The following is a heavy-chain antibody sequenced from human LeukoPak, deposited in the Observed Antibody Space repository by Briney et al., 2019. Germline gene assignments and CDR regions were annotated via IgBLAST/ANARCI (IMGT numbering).Heavy chain of an antibody. J-gene: IGHJ4*02. CDR3: ARDLRGSIDY. CDR2: IASSGYTI. Sequence: GGSLSLLCAPSGLTFSIYEMMWVGHPPGKGGEWVSNIASSGYTIYYVDSVRGRFTISRDNAKNSLYLQMNSLRAEDTAVYYCARDLRGSIDYWGQGTLVTVSS. CDR1: GLTFSIYE. D-gene: IGHD2-2*01. V-gene: IGHV3-48*03.